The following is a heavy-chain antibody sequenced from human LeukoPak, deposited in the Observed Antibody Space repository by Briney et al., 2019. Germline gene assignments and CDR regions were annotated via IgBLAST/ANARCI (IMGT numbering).Heavy chain of an antibody. J-gene: IGHJ5*02. V-gene: IGHV3-74*01. CDR1: GFTFSNYW. CDR2: INSDGSST. CDR3: ARDREIAAGNFFDP. D-gene: IGHD6-13*01. Sequence: TGGSLRLSCAASGFTFSNYWMHWVRQAPGKGLVWVSRINSDGSSTTYADSVKGRFTISRDNAKNTLYLQMNNLRAEDTAVYSCARDREIAAGNFFDPWGQGTPVTVSS.